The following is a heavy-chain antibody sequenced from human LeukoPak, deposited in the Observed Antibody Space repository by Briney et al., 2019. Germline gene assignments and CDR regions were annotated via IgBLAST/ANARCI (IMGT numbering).Heavy chain of an antibody. CDR3: ARDKVTY. J-gene: IGHJ4*02. CDR1: GFTFSNCW. Sequence: GGSLRLSCAASGFTFSNCWMSWVRQAPGKGLEWVAHINNDGSEKYYVDSVKGRFTISRDNAKNSLYLQMNSLRVEDTAVYYCARDKVTYWGQGTLVTVSS. CDR2: INNDGSEK. V-gene: IGHV3-7*01.